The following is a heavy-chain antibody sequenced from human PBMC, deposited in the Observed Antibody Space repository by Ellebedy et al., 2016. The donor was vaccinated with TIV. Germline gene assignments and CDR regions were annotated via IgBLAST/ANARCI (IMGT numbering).Heavy chain of an antibody. CDR1: GYTFTSYG. Sequence: ASVKVSCXASGYTFTSYGISWVRQAPGQGLEWMGWISAYNGNTNYAQKLQGRVTMTTDTSTSTAYMELRSLRSDDTAVYYCAREFVSGGLSGTTTSYYYYYMDVWGKGTTVTVSS. CDR3: AREFVSGGLSGTTTSYYYYYMDV. D-gene: IGHD1-7*01. CDR2: ISAYNGNT. V-gene: IGHV1-18*01. J-gene: IGHJ6*03.